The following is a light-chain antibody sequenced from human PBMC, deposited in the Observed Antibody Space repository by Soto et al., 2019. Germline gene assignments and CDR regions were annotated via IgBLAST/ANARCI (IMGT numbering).Light chain of an antibody. CDR2: RNN. CDR3: AAWDDSLRAV. J-gene: IGLJ2*01. V-gene: IGLV1-47*01. CDR1: SSNIGSNY. Sequence: QPVLTQPPSASGTPGQRVTISCSGSSSNIGSNYVYWYQQLPGTAPKLLIYRNNQRPSGVPDRFSGSKSGTSASLAISGLRSEDEADYYCAAWDDSLRAVFGGGTKVTVL.